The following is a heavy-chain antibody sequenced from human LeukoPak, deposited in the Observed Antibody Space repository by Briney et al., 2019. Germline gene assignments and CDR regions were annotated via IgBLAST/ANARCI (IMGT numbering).Heavy chain of an antibody. CDR2: INPYIAGT. J-gene: IGHJ4*02. CDR1: GYTFTGYY. Sequence: ASVKVSCKASGYTFTGYYMHRVRQAPGQGLEWMGCINPYIAGTNYAQKFQGWVTMTRDTSISTAYMELSRLRSDDTAVYYCARGDGYSSSWCLDWGQGTLVTVSS. D-gene: IGHD6-13*01. V-gene: IGHV1-2*04. CDR3: ARGDGYSSSWCLD.